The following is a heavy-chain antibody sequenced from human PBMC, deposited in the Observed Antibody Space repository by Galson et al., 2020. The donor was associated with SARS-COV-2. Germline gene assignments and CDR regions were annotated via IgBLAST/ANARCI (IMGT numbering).Heavy chain of an antibody. CDR3: AKDTSGITSMVDY. CDR2: ISSNTGGI. J-gene: IGHJ4*02. Sequence: SLKISCAASGFTFEDHAMHWVRQAPGKGLEWVSGISSNTGGIGYADSVKGRFTISRDNAKNSLYLQMNSLRAEDTAFYYCAKDTSGITSMVDYWGQGTLVTVSS. CDR1: GFTFEDHA. V-gene: IGHV3-9*01. D-gene: IGHD5-18*01.